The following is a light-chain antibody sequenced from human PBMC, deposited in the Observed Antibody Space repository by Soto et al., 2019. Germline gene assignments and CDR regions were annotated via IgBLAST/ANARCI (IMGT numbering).Light chain of an antibody. J-gene: IGKJ3*01. CDR1: QSISSY. V-gene: IGKV1-39*01. Sequence: DIQMTQSPSSLSASVGDRVTISCRASQSISSYLNWYQQKPGKAPKLLIYAASSLQSGVPSRFSGSGSGTDFTLTISSLQPEDFATYYCQQSYSTPRFGPVTKVDIK. CDR2: AAS. CDR3: QQSYSTPR.